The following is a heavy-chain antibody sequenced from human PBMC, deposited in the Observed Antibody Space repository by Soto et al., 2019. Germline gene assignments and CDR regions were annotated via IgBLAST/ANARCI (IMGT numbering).Heavy chain of an antibody. V-gene: IGHV3-23*01. D-gene: IGHD2-2*01. CDR3: AKYSCCYYYYMDV. CDR2: ISGSGGST. Sequence: EVQLLESGGGLVQPGGSLRLSCAASGFTFSSYAMSWVHQAPGKGLEWVSAISGSGGSTYYADSVKGRFTISRDNSKNTLYLQMNSLRAEDTAVYYCAKYSCCYYYYMDVWGKGTTVTVSS. CDR1: GFTFSSYA. J-gene: IGHJ6*03.